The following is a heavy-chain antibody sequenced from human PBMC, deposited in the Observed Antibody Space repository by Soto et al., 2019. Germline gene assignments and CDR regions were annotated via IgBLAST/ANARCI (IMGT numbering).Heavy chain of an antibody. CDR2: IYDSGST. V-gene: IGHV4-59*08. Sequence: SETLSLTCTVSGGSIRSYYWNWIRQPPGKGLEWIGYIYDSGSTNYNPSLKSRVTISVDTSKNQFSLRLSSVSVADTAVYYCAKALVVAALYFDYWGQATLVTVSS. CDR3: AKALVVAALYFDY. J-gene: IGHJ4*02. CDR1: GGSIRSYY. D-gene: IGHD2-15*01.